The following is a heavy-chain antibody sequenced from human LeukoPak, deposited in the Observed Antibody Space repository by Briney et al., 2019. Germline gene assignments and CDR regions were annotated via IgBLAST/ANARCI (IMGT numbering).Heavy chain of an antibody. D-gene: IGHD6-19*01. CDR1: GGSISSYY. Sequence: RASETLSLTCTVSGGSISSYYWSWIRQPPGKGLEWIGYIYYSGSTNYNPSLKSRVTISVDTSKNQFFLRLNSVTAADTAVYYCASGSRYGYSSGWLYYWGQGTLVTVSS. V-gene: IGHV4-59*08. J-gene: IGHJ4*02. CDR3: ASGSRYGYSSGWLYY. CDR2: IYYSGST.